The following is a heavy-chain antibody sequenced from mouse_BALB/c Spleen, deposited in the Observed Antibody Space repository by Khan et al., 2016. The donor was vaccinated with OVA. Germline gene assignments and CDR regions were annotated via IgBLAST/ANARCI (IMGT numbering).Heavy chain of an antibody. CDR3: ARGGAAFYRNDGGAMDS. D-gene: IGHD2-14*01. Sequence: QVQLKQSGPELKKPGETVRISCKASGYTFTTAGMQWVQKMPGKGLKWIGWINTHSGVPKYAEDFKGRFVFSLETSASTAYLQITNLKNEDTATYFCARGGAAFYRNDGGAMDSWGQGTSGTVSS. J-gene: IGHJ4*01. V-gene: IGHV9-4*02. CDR2: INTHSGVP. CDR1: GYTFTTAG.